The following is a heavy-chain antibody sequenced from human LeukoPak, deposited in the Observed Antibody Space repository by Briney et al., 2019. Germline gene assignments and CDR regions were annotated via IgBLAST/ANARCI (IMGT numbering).Heavy chain of an antibody. D-gene: IGHD3-9*01. Sequence: GASVKVSCKASGYTFTGYYMHWVRQAPGQGLEWMGWINPNSGGTNYAQKFQGRVTMTRDTSISTAYKELSSLRSEDAAVYYCASGSQPRYDILTGSTYYYYYMDVWGKGTTVTISS. CDR1: GYTFTGYY. CDR2: INPNSGGT. J-gene: IGHJ6*03. V-gene: IGHV1-2*02. CDR3: ASGSQPRYDILTGSTYYYYYMDV.